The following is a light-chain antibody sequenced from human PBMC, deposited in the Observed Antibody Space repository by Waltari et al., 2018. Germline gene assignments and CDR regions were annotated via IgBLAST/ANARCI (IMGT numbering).Light chain of an antibody. CDR1: TSDVGHYDL. V-gene: IGLV2-23*02. J-gene: IGLJ1*01. Sequence: QSALTQPASVSGTPGQSITIPCPGTTSDVGHYDLVSWYQQHPGKAPKLLICEVNKRPSGVSSRFSGSKSGNTASLTISGLQAEDEADYYCCSYAGRGTYVFGSGTKVTVL. CDR2: EVN. CDR3: CSYAGRGTYV.